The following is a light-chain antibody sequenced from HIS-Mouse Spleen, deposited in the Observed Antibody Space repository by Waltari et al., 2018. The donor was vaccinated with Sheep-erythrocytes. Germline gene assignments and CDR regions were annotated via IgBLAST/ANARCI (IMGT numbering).Light chain of an antibody. CDR1: XSISSY. CDR3: XQXYSTPPXT. J-gene: IGKJ4*01. CDR2: AAS. Sequence: DXQMTQSPSSXXXSVXXRVTITCRAXXSISSYFNWXXQKPGKAXXXLLXAASCLXXXXPSXXXGSGSGTDFTLTXXSLQPEXFATYYXXQXYSTPPXTFGGGTKVEIK. V-gene: IGKV1-39*01.